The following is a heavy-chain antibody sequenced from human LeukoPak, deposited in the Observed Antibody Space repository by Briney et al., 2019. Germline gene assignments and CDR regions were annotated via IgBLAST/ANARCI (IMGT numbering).Heavy chain of an antibody. D-gene: IGHD3-22*01. CDR3: ARDSLGYDSSGPFDY. CDR2: INPSGGST. J-gene: IGHJ4*02. V-gene: IGHV1-46*01. CDR1: GYTFTSYY. Sequence: ASVKVSCKASGYTFTSYYMHWVRQAPGQGLEWMGIINPSGGSTSYAQKFQGRVTMTRDTSTSTVYMELSSLRSEDTAVYYCARDSLGYDSSGPFDYWGQGTLVTVSS.